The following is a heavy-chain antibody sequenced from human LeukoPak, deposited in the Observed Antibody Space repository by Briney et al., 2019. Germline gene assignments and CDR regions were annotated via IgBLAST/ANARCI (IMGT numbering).Heavy chain of an antibody. CDR3: ARVPLGYCTNGVCPFYYYYGMDV. Sequence: ASVKVSCKASGGTFSSYAISWVRQAPGQGLEWMGGIIPIFGTANYAQKFQGRVMITADESTSTAYMELSSLRSEDTAVYYCARVPLGYCTNGVCPFYYYYGMDVWGQGTTVTVSS. CDR2: IIPIFGTA. J-gene: IGHJ6*02. CDR1: GGTFSSYA. V-gene: IGHV1-69*01. D-gene: IGHD2-8*01.